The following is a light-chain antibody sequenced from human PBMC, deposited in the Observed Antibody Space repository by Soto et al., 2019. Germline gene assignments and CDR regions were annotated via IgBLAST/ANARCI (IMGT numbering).Light chain of an antibody. CDR2: GAS. CDR3: QQYGSSPT. V-gene: IGKV3-20*01. Sequence: EIVLTQSPGTLSLSPGDRATLSCRASQSLSSSYLAWYQHKPGQAPRLLIYGASSRATDIPDRFSGSGSGIDFPLIISGLEPEDSAVYYCQQYGSSPTFGQGTKVEIK. J-gene: IGKJ1*01. CDR1: QSLSSSY.